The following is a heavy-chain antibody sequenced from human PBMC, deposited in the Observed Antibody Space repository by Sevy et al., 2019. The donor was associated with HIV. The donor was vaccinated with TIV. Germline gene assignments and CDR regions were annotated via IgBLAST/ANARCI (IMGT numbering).Heavy chain of an antibody. D-gene: IGHD6-13*01. V-gene: IGHV3-23*01. Sequence: GGSLRLSCAASGFTFRNYGMSWVRQPPGKGLEWVSVISGSGRTINYADSVKGRFVISRDNSRNTLYLQLNSLRAEDTALYYCAKDMRVELVVPSPGYGMDVWGHGTSVTASS. CDR1: GFTFRNYG. J-gene: IGHJ6*02. CDR2: ISGSGRTI. CDR3: AKDMRVELVVPSPGYGMDV.